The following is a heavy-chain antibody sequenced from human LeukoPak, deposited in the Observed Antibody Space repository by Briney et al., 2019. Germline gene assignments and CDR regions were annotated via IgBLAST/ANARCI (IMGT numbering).Heavy chain of an antibody. CDR3: ASPLVIPDALDI. D-gene: IGHD3-9*01. CDR2: ISGDGGST. CDR1: GFTVSSNY. V-gene: IGHV3-43*02. Sequence: PGGSLRLSCAASGFTVSSNYMSWVRQAPGKGLEWVSVISGDGGSTYYADSVKGRFTISRDNSKNSLYLQMDSLRTEDSALYYCASPLVIPDALDIWGQGTMVTVSS. J-gene: IGHJ3*02.